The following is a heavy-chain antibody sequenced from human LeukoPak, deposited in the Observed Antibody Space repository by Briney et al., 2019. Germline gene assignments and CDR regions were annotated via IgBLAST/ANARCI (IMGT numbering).Heavy chain of an antibody. CDR1: GGSVETSGVF. J-gene: IGHJ4*02. CDR3: ARHKNDYGDYGLYFDY. D-gene: IGHD4-17*01. CDR2: IYHTGRV. V-gene: IGHV4-39*01. Sequence: SETLSLTCNVSGGSVETSGVFWGWIRQHPGKGLEWIGTIYHTGRVYYNPSLKGRVTMSVDTSHNQFSLKLSSVTAADTAIYYCARHKNDYGDYGLYFDYWGQGTLVTVSS.